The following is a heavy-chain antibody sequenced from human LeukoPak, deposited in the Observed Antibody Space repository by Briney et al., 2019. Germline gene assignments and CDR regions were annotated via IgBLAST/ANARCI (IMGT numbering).Heavy chain of an antibody. D-gene: IGHD4-17*01. CDR1: GFTVSSNY. CDR3: AKDNGDAVGYFDY. V-gene: IGHV3-23*01. CDR2: ISGSGGST. Sequence: GGSLRLSCAASGFTVSSNYMSWVRQAPGKGLEWVSVISGSGGSTYYADSVKGRFTISRDNSKNTVYLQVNSLRAEDTAVYYCAKDNGDAVGYFDYWGQGTLVTVSS. J-gene: IGHJ4*02.